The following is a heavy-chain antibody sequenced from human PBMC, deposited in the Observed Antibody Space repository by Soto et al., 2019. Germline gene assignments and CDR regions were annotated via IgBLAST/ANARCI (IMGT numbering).Heavy chain of an antibody. J-gene: IGHJ4*02. CDR2: IWYDGSNK. CDR3: ARAEYYYDSSGYEWPYYFDY. CDR1: GFTFSSYG. V-gene: IGHV3-33*01. Sequence: GGSLRLSCAASGFTFSSYGMHWVRQAPGKGLEWVAVIWYDGSNKYYADSVKGRFTISRDNSKNTLYLQMNSLRAEDTAVYYCARAEYYYDSSGYEWPYYFDYWGQGTLVTVSS. D-gene: IGHD3-22*01.